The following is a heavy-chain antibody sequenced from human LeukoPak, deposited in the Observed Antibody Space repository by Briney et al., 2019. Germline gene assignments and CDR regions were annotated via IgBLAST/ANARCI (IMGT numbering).Heavy chain of an antibody. CDR1: GGSFSGYY. CDR3: ARGEDTAIPGAY. CDR2: INHSGST. Sequence: SETLSLTCAVYGGSFSGYYWSWIRQPPGKGLEWIGEINHSGSTNYNPSLKSRVTISVDTSKNQFSLKLSSVTAADTAVYYCARGEDTAIPGAYWGQGTLVTVSS. V-gene: IGHV4-34*01. J-gene: IGHJ4*02. D-gene: IGHD5-18*01.